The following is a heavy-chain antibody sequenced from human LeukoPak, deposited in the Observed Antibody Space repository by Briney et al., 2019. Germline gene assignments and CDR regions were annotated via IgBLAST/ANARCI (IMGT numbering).Heavy chain of an antibody. J-gene: IGHJ4*02. CDR3: TRDHSPIVGATDY. CDR2: IRSKAYGGTT. Sequence: NPGGSLSLSCTASGFTFGDYGMSWFRQAPGRGLEWVGFIRSKAYGGTTEYAASVKGRFTISRDDSKSIAYLQVNSLKTEDTAVYYCTRDHSPIVGATDYWGQGTLVTVSS. V-gene: IGHV3-49*05. D-gene: IGHD1-26*01. CDR1: GFTFGDYG.